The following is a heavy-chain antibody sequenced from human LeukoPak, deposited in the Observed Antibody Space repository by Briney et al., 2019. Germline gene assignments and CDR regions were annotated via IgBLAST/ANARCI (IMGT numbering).Heavy chain of an antibody. CDR1: GYTLTELS. J-gene: IGHJ4*02. Sequence: GASVKVSCKASGYTLTELSMHWVRQAPGNGLEWMGGFDPEDGETIYAQKFQGRVTMTEDTSTDTAYMELSSLKSDDTAVYYCARGHSSGRDYYFDTWGQGTLVTVSS. CDR3: ARGHSSGRDYYFDT. CDR2: FDPEDGET. D-gene: IGHD6-19*01. V-gene: IGHV1-24*01.